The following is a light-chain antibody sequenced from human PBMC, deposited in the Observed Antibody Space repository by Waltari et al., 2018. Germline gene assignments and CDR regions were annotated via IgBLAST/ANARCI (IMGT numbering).Light chain of an antibody. J-gene: IGLJ3*02. CDR3: CSYAGRSTWV. Sequence: QSALTQPASVSGSPGQSITIPCTGTSSDVGRYNFVSWYQQHPGKAPRLIIYEVNKRPSVVSNRHDGSKSGNTSSLTIAGLQAEVESDYYCCSYAGRSTWVFGGGTKVTVL. CDR2: EVN. CDR1: SSDVGRYNF. V-gene: IGLV2-23*02.